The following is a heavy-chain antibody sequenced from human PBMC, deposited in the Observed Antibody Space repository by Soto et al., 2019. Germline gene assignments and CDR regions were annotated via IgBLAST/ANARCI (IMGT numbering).Heavy chain of an antibody. D-gene: IGHD5-18*01. CDR1: GYSFTSYW. Sequence: PGESLKISCKGSGYSFTSYWIGWVRQMPGKGLEWMGIIYPGDSDTRYSPSFQGQVTISADKSISTAYLQWSSLKASDTAMYYCARHDTDWEYYYYGMDVWGQGTTVTVS. J-gene: IGHJ6*02. V-gene: IGHV5-51*01. CDR3: ARHDTDWEYYYYGMDV. CDR2: IYPGDSDT.